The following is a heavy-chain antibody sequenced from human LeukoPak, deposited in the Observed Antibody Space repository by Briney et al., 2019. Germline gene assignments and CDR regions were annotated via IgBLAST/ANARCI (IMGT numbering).Heavy chain of an antibody. CDR2: IVVGSGNT. D-gene: IGHD2-15*01. J-gene: IGHJ5*02. V-gene: IGHV1-58*01. CDR1: GFTFLKSA. CDR3: VADVVSAVGVLAS. Sequence: GASVGVSCKDSGFTFLKSAVQWVRQTRGQRLEWIGWIVVGSGNTNYAQKFSERVTITRDMSTSTAYMELSSLRSEDTAVYYCVADVVSAVGVLASWGQGTLVTVSS.